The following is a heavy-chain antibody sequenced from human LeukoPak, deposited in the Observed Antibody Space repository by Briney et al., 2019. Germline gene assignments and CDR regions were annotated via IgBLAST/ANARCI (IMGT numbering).Heavy chain of an antibody. V-gene: IGHV3-7*03. CDR2: IKQDGSQR. CDR3: AKGSNTVTTLAPYYGMDV. D-gene: IGHD4-17*01. J-gene: IGHJ6*02. Sequence: PGGSLRLSCTGSGFTFSDYWMTWVRQAPGKGPEWVANIKQDGSQRYYVDSVRGRFTISRDNAKNSLFLQMNSLRAEDTAVYYCAKGSNTVTTLAPYYGMDVWGQGTTVTVSS. CDR1: GFTFSDYW.